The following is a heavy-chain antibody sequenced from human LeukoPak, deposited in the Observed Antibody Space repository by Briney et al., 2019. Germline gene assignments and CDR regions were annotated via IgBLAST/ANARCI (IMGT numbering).Heavy chain of an antibody. Sequence: SETLSLTCTVSGGSISSISYYWGWIRQPPGKGLEWIGCIYYSGSTYYNPSLKSRVTISVDTSKNQFSLKLSSVTAADTAVYYCALSGYYSNTVDYWGQGTLVTVSS. CDR3: ALSGYYSNTVDY. CDR2: IYYSGST. V-gene: IGHV4-39*07. CDR1: GGSISSISYY. J-gene: IGHJ4*02. D-gene: IGHD3-22*01.